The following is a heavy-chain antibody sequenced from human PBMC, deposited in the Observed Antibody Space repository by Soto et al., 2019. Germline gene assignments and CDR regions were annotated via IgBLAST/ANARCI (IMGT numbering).Heavy chain of an antibody. CDR2: IKQDGSEI. CDR1: GFTFSSYW. CDR3: AKSLSAIPGDS. Sequence: ESGGGLVQSGGSLRLSCAASGFTFSSYWMSWVRQGPGKGPEWVANIKQDGSEIYYVDSVKGRFTISRDNAKSSXYLXMTSLRAEDTAVYHCAKSLSAIPGDSWGQGTLVTVSS. V-gene: IGHV3-7*05. J-gene: IGHJ4*02. D-gene: IGHD2-2*01.